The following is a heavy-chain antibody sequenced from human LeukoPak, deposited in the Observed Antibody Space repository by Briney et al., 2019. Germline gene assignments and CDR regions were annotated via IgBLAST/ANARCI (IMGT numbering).Heavy chain of an antibody. D-gene: IGHD6-19*01. CDR2: ISGSGGST. CDR3: ARDHLSSGSSPDYYYYYYMDV. CDR1: GFTFSSYA. V-gene: IGHV3-23*01. J-gene: IGHJ6*03. Sequence: GGSLRLSCAASGFTFSSYAMSWVRQAPGKGLEWVSAISGSGGSTYYADSVKGRFTISRDNAKNTLYLQMNSLRAEDTAVYYCARDHLSSGSSPDYYYYYYMDVWGKGTTVTISS.